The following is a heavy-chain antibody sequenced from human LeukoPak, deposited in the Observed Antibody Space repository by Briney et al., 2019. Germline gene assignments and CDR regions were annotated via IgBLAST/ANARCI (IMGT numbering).Heavy chain of an antibody. CDR2: IYYSGST. V-gene: IGHV4-61*01. Sequence: SETLSLTCTVSGGSVSSGSYYWSWIRQPPGKGLEWIGYIYYSGSTNYNPSLKSRVTISVDTSKNQFSLKLSSVTVADTAVYYCARGSMTTVTTSPIDYWGQGTLVTVSS. CDR1: GGSVSSGSYY. D-gene: IGHD4-17*01. J-gene: IGHJ4*02. CDR3: ARGSMTTVTTSPIDY.